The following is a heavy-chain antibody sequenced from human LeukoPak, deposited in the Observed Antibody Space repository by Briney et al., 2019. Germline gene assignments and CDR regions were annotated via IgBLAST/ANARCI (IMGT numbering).Heavy chain of an antibody. CDR3: ARDSVNYYDSSGLPDY. J-gene: IGHJ4*02. D-gene: IGHD3-22*01. Sequence: GGSLRLSCAASGFTFSSYGMHWVRQAPGKGLEWVAVISYDGSNKYYADSVKGRFTISRDNSKNTLYLQMNSLRAEDTAVYYCARDSVNYYDSSGLPDYWGQGTLVTVSS. V-gene: IGHV3-30*03. CDR2: ISYDGSNK. CDR1: GFTFSSYG.